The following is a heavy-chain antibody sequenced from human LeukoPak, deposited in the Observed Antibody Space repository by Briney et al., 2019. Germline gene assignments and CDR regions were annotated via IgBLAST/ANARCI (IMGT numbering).Heavy chain of an antibody. V-gene: IGHV3-30*04. D-gene: IGHD2-2*01. J-gene: IGHJ6*03. Sequence: GRSLRLSCAASGFTFSSYAMHWVRQAPGKGLEWVAVISYDGSNKYYADSVKGRFTISRDNSKNTLYLQMNSLRAEDTAVYYCARSPRYCSSASCYDSAELYYYMDVWGKGTTVTVSS. CDR1: GFTFSSYA. CDR3: ARSPRYCSSASCYDSAELYYYMDV. CDR2: ISYDGSNK.